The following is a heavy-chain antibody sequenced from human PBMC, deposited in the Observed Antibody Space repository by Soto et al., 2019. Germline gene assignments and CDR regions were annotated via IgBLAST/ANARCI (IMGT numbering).Heavy chain of an antibody. Sequence: QVQLVESGGGLVKPGGSLRLSCAVSGFTFSDYYMTWIRQAPGKGLEWVSYISSSTSHTNYADSVKGRFTISRDNAKNSLFRQMHSLSAEDTAVYYCARGRGAAADYYDFWCQGTLVTVSS. CDR1: GFTFSDYY. D-gene: IGHD2-2*01. J-gene: IGHJ4*02. CDR2: ISSSTSHT. V-gene: IGHV3-11*05. CDR3: ARGRGAAADYYDF.